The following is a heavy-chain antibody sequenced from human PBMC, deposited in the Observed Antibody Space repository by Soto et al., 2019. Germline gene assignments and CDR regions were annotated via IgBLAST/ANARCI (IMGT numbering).Heavy chain of an antibody. D-gene: IGHD6-13*01. V-gene: IGHV3-74*01. Sequence: GGSLRLSCSASGFTFSTYWMNWVRQTPGKGLMWVSRISPDGSNRGYADSVEGRFTVSRDNAKNTLYLQMHSLRAEDTAVYYCVRDRDSSSWYDYWGQGTLVTVSS. J-gene: IGHJ4*02. CDR1: GFTFSTYW. CDR3: VRDRDSSSWYDY. CDR2: ISPDGSNR.